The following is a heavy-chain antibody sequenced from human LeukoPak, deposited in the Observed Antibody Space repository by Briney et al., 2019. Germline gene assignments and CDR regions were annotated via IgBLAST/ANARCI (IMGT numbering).Heavy chain of an antibody. CDR1: GGSLTDYS. CDR3: ARVTSRGREDWSDP. CDR2: FNHGGST. D-gene: IGHD3-16*01. V-gene: IGHV4-34*01. Sequence: SETLSLTCVVSGGSLTDYSWSWLRQPPGKGLEWIGDFNHGGSTNYNPSLKSRVTISVDTSKNQFSLKLSSVTAADTAVYYCARVTSRGREDWSDPWGQGTLVTVSS. J-gene: IGHJ5*02.